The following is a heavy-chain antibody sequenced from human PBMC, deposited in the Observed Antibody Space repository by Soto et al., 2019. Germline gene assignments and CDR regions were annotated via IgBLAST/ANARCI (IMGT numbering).Heavy chain of an antibody. CDR3: ARYSWFGESNFDY. D-gene: IGHD3-10*01. CDR2: ISSSGSTI. J-gene: IGHJ4*02. V-gene: IGHV3-11*01. Sequence: GGSLRLSCAASGFTFSDYYMSWIRQAPGKGLEWVSYISSSGSTIYYADSVKGRFTISRDNAKNSLYLQMNSLRAEDTAVYYCARYSWFGESNFDYWGQGTLVTVSS. CDR1: GFTFSDYY.